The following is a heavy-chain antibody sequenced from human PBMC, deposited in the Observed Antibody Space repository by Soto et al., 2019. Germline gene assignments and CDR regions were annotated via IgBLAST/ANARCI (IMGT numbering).Heavy chain of an antibody. CDR3: ARGQELLWSGEIWYYYGMDV. V-gene: IGHV1-2*04. CDR1: GYTFTGYY. Sequence: ASVKVSCKASGYTFTGYYMHWVRQAPGQGLEWMGWINPNSGGTNYAQKFQGWVTMTRDTSISTAYMELSRLRSDDTAVYYCARGQELLWSGEIWYYYGMDVWGQGTTVTVSS. CDR2: INPNSGGT. D-gene: IGHD3-10*01. J-gene: IGHJ6*02.